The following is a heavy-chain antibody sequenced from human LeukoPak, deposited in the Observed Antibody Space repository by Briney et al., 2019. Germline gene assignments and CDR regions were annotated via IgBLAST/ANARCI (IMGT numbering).Heavy chain of an antibody. D-gene: IGHD2-2*01. CDR2: ISSSSTYI. V-gene: IGHV3-21*04. CDR3: SRRPLAGNLDV. CDR1: GFTFSSYT. J-gene: IGHJ6*02. Sequence: PGGSLRLSCAASGFTFSSYTMNWVRQAPGKGLEWVSSISSSSTYIYYADSVKGRFTISRDNAKNLVYLQMSSLKTEDTAVYYCSRRPLAGNLDVWGQGTTVTVSS.